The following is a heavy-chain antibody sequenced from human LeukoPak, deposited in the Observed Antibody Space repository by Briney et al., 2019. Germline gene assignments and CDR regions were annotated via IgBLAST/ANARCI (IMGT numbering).Heavy chain of an antibody. CDR2: IHYTGKP. V-gene: IGHV4-59*07. Sequence: SVTLSLTCSVSGGSIRGHYWTWIRQPPGRGLEWIGQIHYTGKPDYNPSLKSRITISVDTSKNQVSLQVSSVTAADSAIYYCARFGVDYDMDVWGHGNTVTVFS. D-gene: IGHD3-16*01. CDR1: GGSIRGHY. CDR3: ARFGVDYDMDV. J-gene: IGHJ6*02.